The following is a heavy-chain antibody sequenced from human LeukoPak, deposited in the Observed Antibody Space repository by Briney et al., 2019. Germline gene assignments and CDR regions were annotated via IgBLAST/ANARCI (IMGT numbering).Heavy chain of an antibody. V-gene: IGHV3-30*02. CDR3: AKGFGYFDWLSDY. CDR2: IRYDGSNK. CDR1: GFTFSSYG. D-gene: IGHD3-9*01. Sequence: GGSLRLSCAASGFTFSSYGMHWVRQAPGKGLEWVAFIRYDGSNKYYADSVKGRFTISRDNSKNTLYLQMNSLRAEGTAVYYCAKGFGYFDWLSDYWGQGTLVTVSS. J-gene: IGHJ4*02.